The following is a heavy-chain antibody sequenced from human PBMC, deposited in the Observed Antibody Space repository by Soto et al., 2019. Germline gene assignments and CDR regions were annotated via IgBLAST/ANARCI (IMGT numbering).Heavy chain of an antibody. Sequence: PGGSLRLSCAASGFIFSSYSMNWVRQAPGKGLEWVAVISYDGSNKYYADSVKGRFTISRDNSKNTLYLQMNSLRVEDTAVYYCARARSVAAAGPIDYWGQGTLVTVSS. CDR3: ARARSVAAAGPIDY. CDR1: GFIFSSYS. V-gene: IGHV3-30-3*01. CDR2: ISYDGSNK. J-gene: IGHJ4*01. D-gene: IGHD6-13*01.